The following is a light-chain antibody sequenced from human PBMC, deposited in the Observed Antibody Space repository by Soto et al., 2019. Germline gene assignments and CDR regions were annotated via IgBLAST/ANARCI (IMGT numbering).Light chain of an antibody. Sequence: DTQLTQSPSSVSASVGDRVTITCRASQGVSTWLAWYQQKPGEAPKLLIYRASSLQSGVPSRFSGSGSGTDFTLTISSLQAEDVAVYYCQQYLDPLHTFGGGTKVDI. V-gene: IGKV1-12*01. CDR1: QGVSTW. J-gene: IGKJ4*01. CDR2: RAS. CDR3: QQYLDPLHT.